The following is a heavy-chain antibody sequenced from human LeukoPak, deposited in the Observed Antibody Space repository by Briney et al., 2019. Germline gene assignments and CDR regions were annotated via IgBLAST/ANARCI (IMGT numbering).Heavy chain of an antibody. CDR2: ISSSSSYI. V-gene: IGHV3-21*01. Sequence: RGSLRLSCAASGFTFSSYSMNWVRQAPGKGLEWVSSISSSSSYIYYADSVKGRFTISRDNAKNSLYLQMNSLRAEDTAVYYCARAPEQWLVPAEVDYWGQGTLVTVSS. D-gene: IGHD6-19*01. J-gene: IGHJ4*02. CDR1: GFTFSSYS. CDR3: ARAPEQWLVPAEVDY.